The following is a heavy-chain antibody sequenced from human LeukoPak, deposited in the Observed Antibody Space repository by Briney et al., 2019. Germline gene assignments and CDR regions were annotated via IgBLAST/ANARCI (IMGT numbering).Heavy chain of an antibody. CDR1: GYKITSHW. V-gene: IGHV5-51*01. Sequence: GESLKISCQASGYKITSHWIAWVRQMPGKSPEWMGIIYPGDSDTRYSPSFQGQVVISVDKSSNVAYLQWTTLKASDTAMYYCARPRGGDSFDGFYIWGQGTMVVVSS. D-gene: IGHD2-21*02. CDR3: ARPRGGDSFDGFYI. CDR2: IYPGDSDT. J-gene: IGHJ3*02.